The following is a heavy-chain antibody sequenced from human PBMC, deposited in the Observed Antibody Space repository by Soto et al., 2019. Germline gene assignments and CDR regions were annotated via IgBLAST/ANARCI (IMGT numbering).Heavy chain of an antibody. D-gene: IGHD3-3*01. J-gene: IGHJ5*02. CDR1: GFTFSSNS. V-gene: IGHV3-48*02. CDR2: ISSSSSTI. Sequence: EVQVVESGGGLVQPGGSLRLSCAASGFTFSSNSMNWVRQAPGKGLEWISYISSSSSTIYADSVKGRLTISSDNAKTSLYLQMNSLRDEDTAVYYCARVIWSGHLTSDLWGQGTLVSVSS. CDR3: ARVIWSGHLTSDL.